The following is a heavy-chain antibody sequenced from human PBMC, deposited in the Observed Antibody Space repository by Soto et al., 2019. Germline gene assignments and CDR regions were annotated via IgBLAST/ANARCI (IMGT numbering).Heavy chain of an antibody. D-gene: IGHD1-26*01. V-gene: IGHV3-23*01. CDR3: AKDTGATTN. J-gene: IGHJ4*02. CDR2: ISGSGGST. CDR1: VLTFSSYA. Sequence: WGSLRLSCAASVLTFSSYAMSWVRQAPGKGLEWVSAISGSGGSTYYADSVKGRFTISRDNSKNTLYLQMNSLRAEDTAVYYCAKDTGATTNWGQGTLVTVSS.